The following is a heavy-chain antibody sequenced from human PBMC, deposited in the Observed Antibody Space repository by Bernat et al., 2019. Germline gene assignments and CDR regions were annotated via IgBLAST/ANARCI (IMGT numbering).Heavy chain of an antibody. J-gene: IGHJ4*02. V-gene: IGHV3-23*01. D-gene: IGHD3-22*01. Sequence: EVQLLESGGGLVQPGGSLRLSCSASGFTFSNYAMSWVRQAPGKGLEWVSLITGRGDYTYYGDSVTGRFSISRDNSKNTLYLQMNNLRVEDTAVYYCASDLLYDTRSYYSPFDYWGQGTLATVSS. CDR2: ITGRGDYT. CDR3: ASDLLYDTRSYYSPFDY. CDR1: GFTFSNYA.